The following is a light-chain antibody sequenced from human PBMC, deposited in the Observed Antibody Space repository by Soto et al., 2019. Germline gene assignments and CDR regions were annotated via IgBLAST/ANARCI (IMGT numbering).Light chain of an antibody. CDR1: SGHSSYI. V-gene: IGLV4-60*02. CDR2: LEGSGSY. J-gene: IGLJ3*02. CDR3: ETWDSNTHTV. Sequence: QPVLTQSSSASASLGSSVKLTCTLSSGHSSYIIAWHQQQPGKAPRYLMKLEGSGSYNKGSGVPDRFSGSSSGADRYLTISNLQFEADYYCETWDSNTHTVFGGGTKLTVL.